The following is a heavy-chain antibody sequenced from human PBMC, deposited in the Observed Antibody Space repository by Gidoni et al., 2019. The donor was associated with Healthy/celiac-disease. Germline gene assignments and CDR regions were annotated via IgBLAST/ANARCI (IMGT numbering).Heavy chain of an antibody. V-gene: IGHV3-21*01. D-gene: IGHD7-27*01. J-gene: IGHJ4*02. CDR3: ARGVGLTGDLDY. CDR2: ISSSSSYI. CDR1: GFTFSSYS. Sequence: EVQLVESGGGLVKPGGSLRLSCAAPGFTFSSYSMNWVRQAPGQGLEWVSSISSSSSYIYYADSVKGRFTISRDNAKNSLYLQMNSLRAEDTAVYYCARGVGLTGDLDYWGQGTLVTVSS.